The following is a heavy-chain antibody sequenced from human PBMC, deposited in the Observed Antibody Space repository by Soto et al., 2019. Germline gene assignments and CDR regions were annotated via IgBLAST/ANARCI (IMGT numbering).Heavy chain of an antibody. J-gene: IGHJ4*02. Sequence: QVQLVQSGAEVKKPGASVKVSCKASGYTFTSYGISWVRQAPGQGLEWMGWISANNGNTNYAQKFQGRVTMTTDTSTSTAYMELSSLRSDDTAVYYCANFVHGLYNYGHFPLRYWGQGTLVTVSS. D-gene: IGHD5-18*01. CDR2: ISANNGNT. CDR1: GYTFTSYG. CDR3: ANFVHGLYNYGHFPLRY. V-gene: IGHV1-18*01.